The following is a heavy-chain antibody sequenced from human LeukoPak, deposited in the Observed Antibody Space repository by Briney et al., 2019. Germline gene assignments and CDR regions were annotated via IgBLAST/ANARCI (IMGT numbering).Heavy chain of an antibody. D-gene: IGHD3-3*01. V-gene: IGHV4-39*01. CDR1: GDSISDINHY. Sequence: SETLTLTCTVSGDSISDINHYWGWLRQPPGKELEWIGNIYYTGRNFYNPSLESRVTISRDTSKNQFSLKLSSLTTADTAVYYCARHGQTYLWSGYQFDSWGQGTMITVSS. CDR3: ARHGQTYLWSGYQFDS. J-gene: IGHJ4*01. CDR2: IYYTGRN.